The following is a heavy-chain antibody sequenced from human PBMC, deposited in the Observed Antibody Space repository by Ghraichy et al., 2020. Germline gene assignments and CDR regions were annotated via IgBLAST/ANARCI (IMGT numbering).Heavy chain of an antibody. J-gene: IGHJ3*02. Sequence: GGSLRLSCAASGFTFSDYTMNWVRQAPGKGLEWVSSITYSSSYIYYADSVKGRFTLSRDNAKKSLYLHMSSLRPEDTAVYYCVLMGSTSSSHAFDIWGQGTMVTVSA. CDR3: VLMGSTSSSHAFDI. CDR1: GFTFSDYT. D-gene: IGHD6-13*01. CDR2: ITYSSSYI. V-gene: IGHV3-21*01.